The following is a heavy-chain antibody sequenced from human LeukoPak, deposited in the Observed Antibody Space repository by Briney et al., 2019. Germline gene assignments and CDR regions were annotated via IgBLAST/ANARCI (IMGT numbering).Heavy chain of an antibody. V-gene: IGHV1-18*01. J-gene: IGHJ4*02. CDR3: ERAALAFDY. CDR1: GYTFTNYG. CDR2: INAYNGNT. Sequence: ASVKVSCKASGYTFTNYGINWVRQAPGQGLEWMGWINAYNGNTNYVQNLQGRVTMTTDTSTSTVYTELRSLRSDDTAVYYCERAALAFDYWGEGTLVTVSS.